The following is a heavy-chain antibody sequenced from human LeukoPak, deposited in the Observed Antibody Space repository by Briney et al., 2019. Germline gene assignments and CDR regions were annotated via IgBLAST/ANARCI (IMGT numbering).Heavy chain of an antibody. CDR2: IIPIFGTA. J-gene: IGHJ6*03. V-gene: IGHV1-69*08. CDR1: GGTFSSYT. Sequence: SVKVSCKASGGTFSSYTISWVRQAPGQGLEWMGRIIPIFGTANYAQKFQGRVTITTDKSTSTAYMELSSLRSEDTAVYYCATALDLWFGELFYMDVWGKGTTVTVSS. CDR3: ATALDLWFGELFYMDV. D-gene: IGHD3-10*01.